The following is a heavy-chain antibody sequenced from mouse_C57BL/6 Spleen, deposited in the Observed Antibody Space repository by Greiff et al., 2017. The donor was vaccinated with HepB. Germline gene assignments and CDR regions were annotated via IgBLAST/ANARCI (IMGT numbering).Heavy chain of an antibody. CDR1: GYTFTSYW. D-gene: IGHD6-1*01. V-gene: IGHV1-53*01. J-gene: IGHJ1*03. CDR2: INPSNGGT. Sequence: VQLQQSGTELVKPGASVKLSCKASGYTFTSYWMHWVKQRPGQGLEWIGNINPSNGGTNYNEKFKSKATLTVDKSSSTAYMQLSSLTSEDSAVYYCARQASYDWYFDVWGTGTTVTVSS. CDR3: ARQASYDWYFDV.